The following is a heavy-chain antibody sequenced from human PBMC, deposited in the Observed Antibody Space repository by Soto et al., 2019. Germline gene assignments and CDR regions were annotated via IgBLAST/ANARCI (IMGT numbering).Heavy chain of an antibody. D-gene: IGHD2-2*01. Sequence: QVQLVESGGGVVQPGRSLRLSCAASGFTFSSYGMHWVRQAPGKGLERVAVISYDGSNKYYADSVKGRFTISRDNSKNTLYLQMNRLRAEDTAVYYCASLVPAAQKKGYYYYGRDVGGQGTTVTVSS. CDR1: GFTFSSYG. CDR3: ASLVPAAQKKGYYYYGRDV. CDR2: ISYDGSNK. J-gene: IGHJ6*02. V-gene: IGHV3-30*03.